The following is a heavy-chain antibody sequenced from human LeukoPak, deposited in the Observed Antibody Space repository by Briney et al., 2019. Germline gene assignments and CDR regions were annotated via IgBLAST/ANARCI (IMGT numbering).Heavy chain of an antibody. CDR2: ISDSGGST. J-gene: IGHJ4*02. V-gene: IGHV3-23*01. D-gene: IGHD3-22*01. Sequence: PGGSLRLSCAASGFTFNSYAMNWVRQAPGKGLEWVSAISDSGGSTYYADSVKGRFTISRDNSKNTPYLQMNSLRAEDTAVYYCAKDLGMSEYDSSGYYLFWGQGTLVTVSS. CDR3: AKDLGMSEYDSSGYYLF. CDR1: GFTFNSYA.